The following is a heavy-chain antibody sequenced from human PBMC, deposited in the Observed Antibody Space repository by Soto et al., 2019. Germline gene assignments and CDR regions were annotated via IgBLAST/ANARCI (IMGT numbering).Heavy chain of an antibody. V-gene: IGHV3-49*03. CDR2: IKSKAYGEPT. CDR3: SRGGYSSTRYWALGCWFDP. Sequence: GGSLRLSCTVFGFTFGDYAMSWFRQAPGKGLEWVGLIKSKAYGEPTHYAASVKGRFTISRDDSKNIAYLQMNSLKTEDTAVYYCSRGGYSSTRYWALGCWFDPWGQGTLVTVSS. CDR1: GFTFGDYA. J-gene: IGHJ5*02. D-gene: IGHD6-13*01.